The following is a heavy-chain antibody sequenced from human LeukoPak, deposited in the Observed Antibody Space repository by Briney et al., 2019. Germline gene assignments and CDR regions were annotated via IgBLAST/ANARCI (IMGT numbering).Heavy chain of an antibody. J-gene: IGHJ4*02. CDR3: ARAYYLTYYYDSSGYYHPPFDY. V-gene: IGHV4-39*01. D-gene: IGHD3-22*01. CDR2: IYYSGST. Sequence: SETLSLICAVYGGSFSGYYWGWIRQPPGKGLEWIGSIYYSGSTYYNPSLKSRVTISVDTSKNQFSLKLSSVTAADTAVYYCARAYYLTYYYDSSGYYHPPFDYWGQGTLVTVSS. CDR1: GGSFSGYY.